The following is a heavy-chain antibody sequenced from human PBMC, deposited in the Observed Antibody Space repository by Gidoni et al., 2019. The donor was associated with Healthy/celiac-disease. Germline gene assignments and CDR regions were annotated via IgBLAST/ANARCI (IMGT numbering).Heavy chain of an antibody. Sequence: EVQLLESGGGLVQPGGSLRLSCAASGFTFSSYAMSWLRQAPGKGLGGVAAISGSGGSTYYADSVKGRFTISRDNSKNTLYLQMNSLRAEDTAVYYCAKREGVVAATSYFDYWGQGTLVTVSS. CDR3: AKREGVVAATSYFDY. CDR1: GFTFSSYA. J-gene: IGHJ4*02. V-gene: IGHV3-23*01. CDR2: ISGSGGST. D-gene: IGHD2-15*01.